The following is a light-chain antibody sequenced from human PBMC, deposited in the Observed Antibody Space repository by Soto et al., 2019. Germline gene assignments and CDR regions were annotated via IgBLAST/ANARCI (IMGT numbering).Light chain of an antibody. CDR2: DAS. Sequence: DIQMTQSPSTVSASVGDRVTITCRASQTITNRLAWYQRKPEKATKVLIYDASNLESGVPSRFSGSGSGTEFILTISSLQPDDFATYYCQHYGGLWTFGQGTKVEVK. V-gene: IGKV1-5*01. CDR1: QTITNR. J-gene: IGKJ1*01. CDR3: QHYGGLWT.